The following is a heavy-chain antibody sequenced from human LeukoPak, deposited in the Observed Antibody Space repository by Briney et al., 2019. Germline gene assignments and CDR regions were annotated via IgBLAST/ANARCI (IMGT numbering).Heavy chain of an antibody. Sequence: ASVKVSCKASGYTFTSYGISWGGQAPGQGLEWMGWISAYNGNTNYAQKLQGRVTMTTDTSTSTAYMELRSLRSDDTAVYYCARDHDDIVVVPAALPSDYWGQGTLVTVSS. J-gene: IGHJ4*02. D-gene: IGHD2-2*01. CDR2: ISAYNGNT. V-gene: IGHV1-18*01. CDR1: GYTFTSYG. CDR3: ARDHDDIVVVPAALPSDY.